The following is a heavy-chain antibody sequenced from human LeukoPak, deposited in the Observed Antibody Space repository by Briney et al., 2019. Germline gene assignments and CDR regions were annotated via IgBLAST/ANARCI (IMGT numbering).Heavy chain of an antibody. V-gene: IGHV4-39*01. CDR1: GGSISSSSYF. J-gene: IGHJ4*02. CDR3: ASLRLMITFGGVM. Sequence: SETLSLTCTVSGGSISSSSYFWGWIRQPPGKGLEWIGSIFHSGSTYYNPSLKSRVTISVDTSKNQFSLNLSSVTAADTAVYYCASLRLMITFGGVMWGQGTLATVSS. CDR2: IFHSGST. D-gene: IGHD3-16*01.